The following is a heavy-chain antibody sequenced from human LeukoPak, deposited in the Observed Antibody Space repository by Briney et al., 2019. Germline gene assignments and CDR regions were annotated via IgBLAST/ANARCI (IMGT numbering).Heavy chain of an antibody. D-gene: IGHD6-13*01. J-gene: IGHJ5*02. CDR3: AKVGSSWYEYWFDP. CDR1: GFTFSSYA. V-gene: IGHV3-23*01. Sequence: PGGSLRLSCAASGFTFSSYAMSWVRQAPGKGLEWVSAISGSGGSTYYADSVKGRFTISRDNSKNTLYLQMNSLRAEDTAVYYCAKVGSSWYEYWFDPWGQGTWSPSPQ. CDR2: ISGSGGST.